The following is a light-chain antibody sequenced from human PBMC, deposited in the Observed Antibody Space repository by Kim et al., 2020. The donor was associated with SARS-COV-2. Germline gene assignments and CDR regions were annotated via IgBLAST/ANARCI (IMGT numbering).Light chain of an antibody. V-gene: IGKV3-15*01. CDR1: QSVYRN. Sequence: VSPGERATPSGRAGQSVYRNLAWYQQKPGEAPRHLIYGACSRATGIPARFSGSGSGTEFTLTIRSLQSEDFAVYYCKQYNNWPLTFGGGTKVDIK. CDR3: KQYNNWPLT. J-gene: IGKJ4*01. CDR2: GAC.